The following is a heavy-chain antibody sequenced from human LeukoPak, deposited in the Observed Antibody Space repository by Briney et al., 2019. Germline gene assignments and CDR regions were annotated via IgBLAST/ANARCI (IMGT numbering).Heavy chain of an antibody. CDR2: ISSSSSSYI. J-gene: IGHJ3*02. D-gene: IGHD6-25*01. CDR1: GFTFSSYS. CDR3: ARVREAAAFDI. Sequence: GGSLRLSCAASGFTFSSYSMNWVRQAPGKGLEWVSSISSSSSSYIYYTDSMKGRFTISRDNAKNSLYLQMNSLRAEDTAVYYCARVREAAAFDIWGQGTMVTVSS. V-gene: IGHV3-21*01.